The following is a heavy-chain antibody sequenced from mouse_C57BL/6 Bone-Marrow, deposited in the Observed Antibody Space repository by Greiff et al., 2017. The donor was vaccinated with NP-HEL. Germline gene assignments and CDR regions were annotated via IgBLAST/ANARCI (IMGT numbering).Heavy chain of an antibody. CDR2: ISSGGSDI. CDR1: GFTFSSYG. D-gene: IGHD2-3*01. J-gene: IGHJ2*01. Sequence: EVHLVESGGDLVKPGGSLKLSCAASGFTFSSYGMSWVRQTPDKRLEWVATISSGGSDIYYPDSVKGRFTISRDNAKNTLYLQMSSLKSEDTAMYYCARQEMVTGIYYYDYWGQGTALTVTS. CDR3: ARQEMVTGIYYYDY. V-gene: IGHV5-6*01.